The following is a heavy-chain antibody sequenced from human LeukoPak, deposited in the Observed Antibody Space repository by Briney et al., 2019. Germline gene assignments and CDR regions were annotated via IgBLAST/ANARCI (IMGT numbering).Heavy chain of an antibody. CDR1: GLAFSAYK. CDR3: VVGGSPGY. CDR2: ISTDGYTT. V-gene: IGHV3-74*01. Sequence: GGALRLSCAASGLAFSAYKMHWVRQAPRKGLVWVSRISTDGYTTDYADFVQGRFTASRDNTKNTWSLEMNSLRAEDTAVYYCVVGGSPGYWGRGTLVTVSS. D-gene: IGHD2-15*01. J-gene: IGHJ4*02.